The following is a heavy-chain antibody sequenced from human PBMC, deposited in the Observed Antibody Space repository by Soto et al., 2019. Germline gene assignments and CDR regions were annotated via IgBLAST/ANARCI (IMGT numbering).Heavy chain of an antibody. CDR3: ARDDMEMDTMVNYSYGMDV. J-gene: IGHJ6*02. V-gene: IGHV1-69*06. D-gene: IGHD5-18*01. CDR1: GGTFSSYA. Sequence: ASVKVSCKASGGTFSSYAISWVRQAPGQGREWMGGIIPIFGTANYAQKFQGRVTITADKSTSTAYMELSSLRSEDTAVYYCARDDMEMDTMVNYSYGMDVWGQGTTVTVSS. CDR2: IIPIFGTA.